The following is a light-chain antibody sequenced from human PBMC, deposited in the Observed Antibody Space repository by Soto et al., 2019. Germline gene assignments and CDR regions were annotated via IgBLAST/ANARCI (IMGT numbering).Light chain of an antibody. V-gene: IGLV7-43*01. CDR1: TGDVTSGYY. CDR2: STR. J-gene: IGLJ2*01. Sequence: QAVVTQEPSLTVSPGGTVTLTCSSSTGDVTSGYYHNWFQLQPGEPPRALISSTRHKYSGTPALFSGTLLGCKAALTLSGVHPDDEAEYYCLLYDGVNMGVFGGGTKLTVL. CDR3: LLYDGVNMGV.